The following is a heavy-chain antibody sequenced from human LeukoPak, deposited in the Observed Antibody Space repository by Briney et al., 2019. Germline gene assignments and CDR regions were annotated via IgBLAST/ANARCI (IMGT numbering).Heavy chain of an antibody. Sequence: GRSLRLSCAASGFTFDDYAMQLVRQAPGKGLEWVSGISWNSGSIGYADSVKGRFTIYRDNAKNSLYLQMNSLRAEDMALYYCAKDLTHYYDSSGYFDHWGQGTLVTVSS. V-gene: IGHV3-9*03. D-gene: IGHD3-22*01. CDR3: AKDLTHYYDSSGYFDH. CDR2: ISWNSGSI. J-gene: IGHJ4*02. CDR1: GFTFDDYA.